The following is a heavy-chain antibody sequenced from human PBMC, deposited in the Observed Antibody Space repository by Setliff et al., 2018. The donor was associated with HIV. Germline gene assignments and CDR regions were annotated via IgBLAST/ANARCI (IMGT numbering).Heavy chain of an antibody. Sequence: WASVKVSCKASGGTFSSYAITWVRQAPGQGPEWMGGIIPIYGTPNYAQRFQGRVTIAADEFTSTAYMELSSLRSEDTAVYYCVRGGQYYRSTYYYYYMDVWGKGATVTVSS. J-gene: IGHJ6*03. CDR1: GGTFSSYA. CDR3: VRGGQYYRSTYYYYYMDV. D-gene: IGHD3-16*02. V-gene: IGHV1-69*13. CDR2: IIPIYGTP.